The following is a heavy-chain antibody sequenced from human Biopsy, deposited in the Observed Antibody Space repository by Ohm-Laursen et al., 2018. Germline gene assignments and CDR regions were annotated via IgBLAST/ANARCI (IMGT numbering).Heavy chain of an antibody. J-gene: IGHJ6*02. CDR1: GGSINSYY. V-gene: IGHV4-4*07. CDR3: ARDKITYCTSTSCDYFGMDV. D-gene: IGHD2-2*01. Sequence: SDTLSLTCSVSGGSINSYYWSWMRQPAGKGLEWIGRLFTSGTTNYSPSLKSRVTMSAHTSTNQFSLKLTSVTAADTAVYYCARDKITYCTSTSCDYFGMDVWDQGTTVTVSS. CDR2: LFTSGTT.